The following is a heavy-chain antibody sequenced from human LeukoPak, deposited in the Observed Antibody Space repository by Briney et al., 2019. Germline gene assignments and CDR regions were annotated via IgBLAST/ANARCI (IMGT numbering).Heavy chain of an antibody. CDR1: GFTFSSYG. V-gene: IGHV3-30*02. J-gene: IGHJ4*02. Sequence: GGSLRLSCAASGFTFSSYGMHWVRQAPGKGLEWVAFIRYDGSNKYYADSVKGRFTISRDNAKNSLYLQMNSLRAEDTALYYCAKEVYGSGSYAFDYWGQGTLVTVSS. D-gene: IGHD3-10*01. CDR3: AKEVYGSGSYAFDY. CDR2: IRYDGSNK.